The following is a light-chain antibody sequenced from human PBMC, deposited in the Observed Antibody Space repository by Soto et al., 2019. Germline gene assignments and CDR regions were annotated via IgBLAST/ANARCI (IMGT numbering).Light chain of an antibody. J-gene: IGKJ4*01. CDR1: QSVSSY. V-gene: IGKV3-11*01. CDR2: DGS. Sequence: EIVLTQSPATLSLSAGEGATLACRASQSVSSYLAWYQQKPGQAPRLLIYDGSNRATGIPARFSGSGSGTAFTLTISSLEPEDFAVYYCQQRRNWPLTFGGGTKVEIK. CDR3: QQRRNWPLT.